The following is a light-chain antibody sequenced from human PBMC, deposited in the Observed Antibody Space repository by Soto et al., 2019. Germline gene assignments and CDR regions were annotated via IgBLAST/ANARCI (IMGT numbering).Light chain of an antibody. CDR3: QQSNTFWT. J-gene: IGKJ1*01. Sequence: DIQMTQSPSTLSASVGDRVTITCRASQTIISWLAWYQQTPGKAPKLLIYDVSTLGSGVPSRFSGSGSGTDFTLTISSLQPDDFATYYCQQSNTFWTFGQGTKVDIK. CDR2: DVS. V-gene: IGKV1-5*01. CDR1: QTIISW.